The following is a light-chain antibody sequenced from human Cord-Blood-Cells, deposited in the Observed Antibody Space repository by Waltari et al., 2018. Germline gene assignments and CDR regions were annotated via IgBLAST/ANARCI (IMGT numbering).Light chain of an antibody. CDR2: GAS. Sequence: EIVLTQSPATLSVSPGERATLACRASKSVSSNLAWDQQKPGQAPRLLIYGASTSATGIPARFSGSVSGTEFTLTISSLQSEDFAVYYCQQYNNWPPLTFGGGTKVEIK. J-gene: IGKJ4*01. CDR3: QQYNNWPPLT. CDR1: KSVSSN. V-gene: IGKV3-15*01.